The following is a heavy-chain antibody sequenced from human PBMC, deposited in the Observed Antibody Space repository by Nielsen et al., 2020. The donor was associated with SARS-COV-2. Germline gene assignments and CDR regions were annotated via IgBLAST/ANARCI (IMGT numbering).Heavy chain of an antibody. Sequence: ASVKVSCKASGYTFTSYGISWVRQAPGQGLEWMGWISAYNGNTNYAQKFQGRVTITADESTSTAYMELSSLRSEDTAVYYCARVQRLLWSMRDYYYYMDVWGKGTTVTVSS. CDR1: GYTFTSYG. J-gene: IGHJ6*03. CDR2: ISAYNGNT. V-gene: IGHV1-18*01. CDR3: ARVQRLLWSMRDYYYYMDV. D-gene: IGHD2-2*01.